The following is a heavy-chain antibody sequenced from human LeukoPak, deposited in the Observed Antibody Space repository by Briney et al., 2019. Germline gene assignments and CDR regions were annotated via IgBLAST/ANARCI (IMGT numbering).Heavy chain of an antibody. D-gene: IGHD3-9*01. CDR1: GFTFSTYP. Sequence: GGSLRLSCEASGFTFSTYPMHWVRQAPDKGLEWVAMISYHGSNEYYADSVKGRFTISKDNSKNTLYLQMNNPRVEDTAIYYCARVHDTTGYYHYFDSWGQGTLVTVSS. CDR3: ARVHDTTGYYHYFDS. V-gene: IGHV3-30*04. CDR2: ISYHGSNE. J-gene: IGHJ4*02.